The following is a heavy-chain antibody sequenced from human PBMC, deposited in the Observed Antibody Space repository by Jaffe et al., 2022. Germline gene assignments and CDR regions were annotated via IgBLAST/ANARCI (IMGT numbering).Heavy chain of an antibody. Sequence: QMQLQESGPGLVKPSETLSLTCAVSGYSITSAYYWDWIRQPPGKGLEWIGSIYHTGTTSYNPSLKSRVTISRDTSKNQFSLRLSSVTAADTAVYYCAREGGDNYDSSGYHTGWFESWGQGTLVTVTS. CDR3: AREGGDNYDSSGYHTGWFES. V-gene: IGHV4-38-2*02. CDR1: GYSITSAYY. J-gene: IGHJ5*01. CDR2: IYHTGTT. D-gene: IGHD3-22*01.